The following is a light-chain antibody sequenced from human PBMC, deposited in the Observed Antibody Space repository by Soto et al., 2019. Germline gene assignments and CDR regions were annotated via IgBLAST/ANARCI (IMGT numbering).Light chain of an antibody. Sequence: QSALAQPASVSGSPGQSIAISCTGTSSDVGACNYVSWYQQHPGKAPKLIVHEVSDRPSGVSDRFSGSKSGNTASLTISGLQAEDDADYYCSSYTGAYTLVFGTGTKV. V-gene: IGLV2-14*01. CDR2: EVS. CDR1: SSDVGACNY. J-gene: IGLJ1*01. CDR3: SSYTGAYTLV.